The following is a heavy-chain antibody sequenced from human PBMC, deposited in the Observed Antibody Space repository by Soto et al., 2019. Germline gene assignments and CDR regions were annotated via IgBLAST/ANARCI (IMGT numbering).Heavy chain of an antibody. Sequence: QVQLQQWGAGLLKPSETLSLTCAVYGGSFSGYYWSWIRQPPGKGLEWIGEINHSGSTNYNPSLKSRVTISVDTSKNQFSLKLSSVTAADTAVYCCARGRGSGSYRNWFDPWGQGTLVTVSS. D-gene: IGHD3-10*01. J-gene: IGHJ5*02. V-gene: IGHV4-34*01. CDR1: GGSFSGYY. CDR2: INHSGST. CDR3: ARGRGSGSYRNWFDP.